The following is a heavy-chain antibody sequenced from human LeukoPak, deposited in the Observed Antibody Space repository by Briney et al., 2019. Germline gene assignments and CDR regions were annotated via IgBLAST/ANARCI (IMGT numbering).Heavy chain of an antibody. D-gene: IGHD2-2*01. V-gene: IGHV5-51*01. CDR1: GYSFTSYC. Sequence: GESLKISCKDSGYSFTSYCIGWVRQMPGKGLEWMGIIYPGDSDTRYSPSFQGQVTISADKSINTAYLQWSSLKASDTVMYYCARSRITSPVSYRHYFDYWGQGTLVTVSS. CDR3: ARSRITSPVSYRHYFDY. CDR2: IYPGDSDT. J-gene: IGHJ4*02.